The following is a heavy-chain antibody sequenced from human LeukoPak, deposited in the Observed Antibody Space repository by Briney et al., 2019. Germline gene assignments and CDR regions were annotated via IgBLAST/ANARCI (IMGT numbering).Heavy chain of an antibody. CDR2: ISAYNGNT. CDR3: ARDPADTRNRDYYYYYGMDV. CDR1: GYTFTSYG. V-gene: IGHV1-18*01. J-gene: IGHJ6*02. D-gene: IGHD5-18*01. Sequence: ASVKVSCKASGYTFTSYGTSLLRQPPGQGLEWMGWISAYNGNTNYAQKLQGRVTMTTDTSTSTAYMEMRSLRSDDTAVYYCARDPADTRNRDYYYYYGMDVWGQGTTVTVSS.